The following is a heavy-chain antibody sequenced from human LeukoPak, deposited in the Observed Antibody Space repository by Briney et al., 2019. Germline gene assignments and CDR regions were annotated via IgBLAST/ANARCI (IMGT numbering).Heavy chain of an antibody. J-gene: IGHJ6*02. CDR3: AKEGSGDPSGGMDV. D-gene: IGHD3-10*01. CDR2: IWYDGSNK. V-gene: IGHV3-33*06. CDR1: GFTFSSYG. Sequence: GGSLRLSCAASGFTFSSYGMHWVRQAPGKGLEWVAVIWYDGSNKYYADSVKGRFTISRDNSKNTLYLQMNSLRAEDTAVYYCAKEGSGDPSGGMDVWGQGTTVTVSS.